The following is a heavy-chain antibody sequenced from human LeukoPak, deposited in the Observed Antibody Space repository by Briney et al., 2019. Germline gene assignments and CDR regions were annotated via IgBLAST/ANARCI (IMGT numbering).Heavy chain of an antibody. J-gene: IGHJ4*02. CDR3: AGWELLYFYCDY. Sequence: SQTLSLTCAISGDSVSSNSAAWNWIRQSPSRGLEWLGRTYYRSKWYNDYAVSLKSRITINPDTSKNQFSLKLSSVTAADTAVYYCAGWELLYFYCDYWGQGALVTVSS. D-gene: IGHD4-23*01. CDR2: TYYRSKWYN. CDR1: GDSVSSNSAA. V-gene: IGHV6-1*01.